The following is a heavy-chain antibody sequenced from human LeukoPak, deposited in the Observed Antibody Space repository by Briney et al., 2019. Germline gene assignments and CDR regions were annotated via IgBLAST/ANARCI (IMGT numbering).Heavy chain of an antibody. V-gene: IGHV4-59*01. Sequence: PSGTLSLTCTVSGASISSYYWSWIRQPPGKGLEWIGYIFYSGSTNYNPSLKSRVTISVDTSKNQFSLKLSSMTAADTAVYYCASGPYPAAGTDHQFDYWGQGTLVTVSS. CDR2: IFYSGST. CDR3: ASGPYPAAGTDHQFDY. CDR1: GASISSYY. J-gene: IGHJ4*02. D-gene: IGHD6-13*01.